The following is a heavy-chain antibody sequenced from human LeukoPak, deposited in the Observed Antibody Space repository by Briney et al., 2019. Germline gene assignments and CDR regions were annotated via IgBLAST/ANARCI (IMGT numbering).Heavy chain of an antibody. Sequence: GGSLRPSCEASGFTFSSYAMSWVRQAPGKGLEWVSAISGSGGSTYYADSVKGRFTISRDNAKNSLYLQMNSLRAEDTAVYYCARVPSVYYDSGNYYYGMDVWGQGTTVTVSS. V-gene: IGHV3-23*01. CDR3: ARVPSVYYDSGNYYYGMDV. D-gene: IGHD3-22*01. CDR2: ISGSGGST. J-gene: IGHJ6*02. CDR1: GFTFSSYA.